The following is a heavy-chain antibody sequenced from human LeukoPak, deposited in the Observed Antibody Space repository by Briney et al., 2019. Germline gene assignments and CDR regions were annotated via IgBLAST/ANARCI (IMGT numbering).Heavy chain of an antibody. CDR3: AKAHLLDWLLPFDY. CDR2: VSNDGGDK. J-gene: IGHJ4*02. CDR1: EFTFSSYA. V-gene: IGHV3-30*18. D-gene: IGHD3/OR15-3a*01. Sequence: GGSLRLSWAASEFTFSSYAMHWVRQAQGKGLELVALVSNDGGDKYYADSVKGRFTISRDNSKNTLYLQMNSLRGEDTGVYYCAKAHLLDWLLPFDYWGQGTLVTVSS.